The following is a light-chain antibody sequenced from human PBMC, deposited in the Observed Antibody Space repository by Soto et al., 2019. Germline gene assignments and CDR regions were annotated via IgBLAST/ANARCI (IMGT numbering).Light chain of an antibody. Sequence: QSALTQPASVSGSPGQSITISCTGTSSDVGGYNYVSWYQQHPGKAPKLMIYEVSNRPSGVSNRFSGSKSGNTASLTISGLQAADEADYYCSSYTRSSTWVFGGGTKLTVL. CDR3: SSYTRSSTWV. CDR1: SSDVGGYNY. CDR2: EVS. J-gene: IGLJ3*02. V-gene: IGLV2-14*01.